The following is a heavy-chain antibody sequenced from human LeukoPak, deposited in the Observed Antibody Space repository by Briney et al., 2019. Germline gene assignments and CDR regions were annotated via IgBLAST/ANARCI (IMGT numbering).Heavy chain of an antibody. V-gene: IGHV1-2*02. CDR2: INPNSGGT. CDR1: GYTFTGYY. CDR3: ARDHCSSTSCYYRWWFDP. J-gene: IGHJ5*02. Sequence: ASVKVSCKASGYTFTGYYMHWVRQAPGQGLEWMGWINPNSGGTNYAQKFQGRVTMTRDTSISTAYMELSRLRSDDTAVYYCARDHCSSTSCYYRWWFDPWGQGTLVTVSS. D-gene: IGHD2-2*01.